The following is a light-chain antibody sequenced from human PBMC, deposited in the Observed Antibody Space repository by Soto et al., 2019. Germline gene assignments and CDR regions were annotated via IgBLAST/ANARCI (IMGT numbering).Light chain of an antibody. CDR3: GTSDNSLSDVL. J-gene: IGLJ3*02. Sequence: QSVLTQPPSVSAAPGQWVTISCSGSGSNVGHNYVSWYQQFPGAAPRLLISDNNKRPSGIPDRFSGSKSGTSATLDIAGLQTGDEADYYCGTSDNSLSDVLFGGGTKVTVL. V-gene: IGLV1-51*01. CDR2: DNN. CDR1: GSNVGHNY.